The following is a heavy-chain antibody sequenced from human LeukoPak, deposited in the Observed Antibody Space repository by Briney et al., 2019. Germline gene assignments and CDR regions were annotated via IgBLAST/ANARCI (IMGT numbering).Heavy chain of an antibody. D-gene: IGHD3-10*01. CDR2: MSTRNKTV. CDR1: GFSLSSFE. CDR3: QREVGFDTCDI. V-gene: IGHV3-48*03. J-gene: IGHJ3*02. Sequence: GGSLRLSCAAFGFSLSSFEMDWVRPPAGKGLEEASSMSTRNKTVSYGDSVKYRFTSPRDNAHNSRYLQMNSLRADNTAIYDSQREVGFDTCDICGQGTMVTVSS.